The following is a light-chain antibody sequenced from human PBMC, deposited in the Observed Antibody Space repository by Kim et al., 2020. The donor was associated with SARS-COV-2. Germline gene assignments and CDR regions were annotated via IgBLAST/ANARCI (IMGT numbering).Light chain of an antibody. CDR3: QQFGSSPPYA. J-gene: IGKJ2*01. CDR1: QSVRSNY. Sequence: SPGDRATLSCMASQSVRSNYLAWYQQKPGQAPRLLIYSTSSRATGIPDRFSGSGSETDFTLTISRLEPEDFAVYYCQQFGSSPPYAFGQGTKLEI. CDR2: STS. V-gene: IGKV3-20*01.